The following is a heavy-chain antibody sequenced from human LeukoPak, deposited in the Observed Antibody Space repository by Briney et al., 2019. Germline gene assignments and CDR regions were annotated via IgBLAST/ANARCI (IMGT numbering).Heavy chain of an antibody. Sequence: GGSLRLSCAASGFTFSSYAMSWVRQAPKKGLEWVSVISASGGSTNYADSVKGRVTISRDNSKNTLYLQMNSLRAEDTAVYYCGRDGRTNFYDTSGHRTDYWGQGTQVTVSS. CDR3: GRDGRTNFYDTSGHRTDY. CDR2: ISASGGST. CDR1: GFTFSSYA. D-gene: IGHD2/OR15-2a*01. V-gene: IGHV3-23*01. J-gene: IGHJ4*02.